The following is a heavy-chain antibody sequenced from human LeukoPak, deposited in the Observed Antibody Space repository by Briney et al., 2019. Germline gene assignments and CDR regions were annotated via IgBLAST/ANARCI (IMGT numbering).Heavy chain of an antibody. D-gene: IGHD2-21*01. V-gene: IGHV3-30*02. J-gene: IGHJ4*02. CDR1: GFTFSSYG. CDR2: IRYDGSNK. CDR3: ARDSPNEGILWWSIDY. Sequence: GGSLRLSCAASGFTFSSYGIHWVRQAPGKGLEWVAFIRYDGSNKYHADSVKGRFTISRDNAKSSLYLQMNSLRAEDTAVYYCARDSPNEGILWWSIDYWGQGTLVTVSS.